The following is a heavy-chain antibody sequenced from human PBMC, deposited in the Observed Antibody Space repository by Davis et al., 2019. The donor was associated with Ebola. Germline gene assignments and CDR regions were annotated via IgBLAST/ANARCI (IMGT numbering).Heavy chain of an antibody. D-gene: IGHD6-6*01. CDR2: MNPSSGNT. CDR1: GYTFSSYD. CDR3: TRGIARRQLGSWFDP. J-gene: IGHJ5*02. Sequence: AASVKVSCKASGYTFSSYDINWVRQAPGQGLEWMGWMNPSSGNTGYAQKFQGRVTMTRDTSITTAYMELSSLSFDDTAVYFCTRGIARRQLGSWFDPWGQGTPVTVSS. V-gene: IGHV1-8*01.